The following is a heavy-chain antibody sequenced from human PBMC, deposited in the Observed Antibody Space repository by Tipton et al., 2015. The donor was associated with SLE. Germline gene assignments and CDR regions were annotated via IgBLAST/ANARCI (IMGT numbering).Heavy chain of an antibody. CDR1: GGTFSSYA. Sequence: QLVQSGAEVKKPGSSVKVSCKASGGTFSSYAISWVRQAPGQGLEWMGIINPSGGSTSYAQKFQGRVTMTRDTSTSTVYMELSSLRSEDTAVYYCARDPIVGATGWFDPWGQGTLVTVSS. CDR2: INPSGGST. V-gene: IGHV1-46*01. J-gene: IGHJ5*02. D-gene: IGHD1-26*01. CDR3: ARDPIVGATGWFDP.